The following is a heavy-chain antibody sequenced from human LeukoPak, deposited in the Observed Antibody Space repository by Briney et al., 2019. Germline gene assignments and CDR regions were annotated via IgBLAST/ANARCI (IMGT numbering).Heavy chain of an antibody. CDR2: ISSSGSTI. Sequence: GGSLRLSCAASGFTFSSYEMNWVRRAPGKGLEWVSYISSSGSTIYYADSVKGRFTISRDNAKNSLYLQMNSLRAEDTAVYYCARDRDRGYYDSRFDPWGQGTLVTVSS. CDR1: GFTFSSYE. CDR3: ARDRDRGYYDSRFDP. V-gene: IGHV3-48*03. J-gene: IGHJ5*02. D-gene: IGHD3-22*01.